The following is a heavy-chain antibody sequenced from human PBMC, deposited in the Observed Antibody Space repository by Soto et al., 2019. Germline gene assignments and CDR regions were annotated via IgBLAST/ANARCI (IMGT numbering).Heavy chain of an antibody. D-gene: IGHD6-6*01. Sequence: EVQLVESGGGLVHPGRSMRLSCADSGFIFDDYTMPWVRQAPGKCLEWVSGITWDSGTIGYADSVKGRFTISRDNAKKSLSLHMNNLRTEDTAVYYFATCRAAPWGQGTLVTVSS. CDR1: GFIFDDYT. V-gene: IGHV3-9*01. J-gene: IGHJ1*01. CDR2: ITWDSGTI. CDR3: ATCRAAP.